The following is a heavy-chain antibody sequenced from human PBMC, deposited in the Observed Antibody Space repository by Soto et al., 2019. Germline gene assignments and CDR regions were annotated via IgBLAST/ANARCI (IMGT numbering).Heavy chain of an antibody. Sequence: SETLSLTCTVSGGSISGYYWSWIRQPPGKGLEWIGYMYKTGSTVYNPSFKSRVTISVDTSKNPFSLKLSSVTAADTAVYYCARVFSDSSSFFDPWGQGTLVTVSS. J-gene: IGHJ5*02. D-gene: IGHD6-13*01. V-gene: IGHV4-59*12. CDR1: GGSISGYY. CDR3: ARVFSDSSSFFDP. CDR2: MYKTGST.